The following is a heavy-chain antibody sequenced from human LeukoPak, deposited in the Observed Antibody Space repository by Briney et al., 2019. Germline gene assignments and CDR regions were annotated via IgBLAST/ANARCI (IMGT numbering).Heavy chain of an antibody. J-gene: IGHJ5*02. CDR1: GYSISSGYY. CDR3: ARTTPDILTGYYRYNWFDP. V-gene: IGHV4-38-2*01. D-gene: IGHD3-9*01. Sequence: SETLSLTCAVSGYSISSGYYWGWIRQPPGKGLEWIGSIYHSGSTYYNPSLKSQVTISVDTSKNQFSLKLSSVTAADTAVYYCARTTPDILTGYYRYNWFDPWGQGTLVTVSS. CDR2: IYHSGST.